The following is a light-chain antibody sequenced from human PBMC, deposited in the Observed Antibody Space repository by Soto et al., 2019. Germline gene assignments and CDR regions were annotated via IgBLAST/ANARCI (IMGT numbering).Light chain of an antibody. CDR2: DAS. Sequence: DIVLTQSPATLSSSPGERATLSCRASQSVSSYLAWYQQKPGQPPRLLIFDASNRATGIPARFSGSGSGTDFTLTISSLEPEDFAVYYCQQRSNWPLTFGGGTKVEIK. V-gene: IGKV3-11*01. CDR3: QQRSNWPLT. CDR1: QSVSSY. J-gene: IGKJ4*01.